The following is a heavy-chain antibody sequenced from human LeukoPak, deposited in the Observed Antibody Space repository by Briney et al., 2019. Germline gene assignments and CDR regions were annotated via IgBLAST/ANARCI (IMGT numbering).Heavy chain of an antibody. CDR2: FYYSGST. Sequence: SETLSLTCTVSGGSISRSGDYWGWIRQPPGKGLEWIGSFYYSGSTYYNPALKSRVTISVDTSKNQFSLKLRSVTAADTAVYYCARLTYSSSSAVDYWGQGTLVTVSS. CDR3: ARLTYSSSSAVDY. J-gene: IGHJ4*02. CDR1: GGSISRSGDY. D-gene: IGHD6-6*01. V-gene: IGHV4-39*01.